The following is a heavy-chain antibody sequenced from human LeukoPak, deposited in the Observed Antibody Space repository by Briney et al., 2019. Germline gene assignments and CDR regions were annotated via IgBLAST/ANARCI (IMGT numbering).Heavy chain of an antibody. CDR3: ARGHADYSGSWYGRFDY. D-gene: IGHD6-13*01. J-gene: IGHJ4*02. V-gene: IGHV3-53*01. Sequence: GGSLRLSCAASGFTVSSNFLSWVRQATGKGLEWVSVIYSGSNTYYADSVKGRFTISRDNSKNTVYLQMNSLSAEDTAVYYCARGHADYSGSWYGRFDYWGQGTLVIVSS. CDR1: GFTVSSNF. CDR2: IYSGSNT.